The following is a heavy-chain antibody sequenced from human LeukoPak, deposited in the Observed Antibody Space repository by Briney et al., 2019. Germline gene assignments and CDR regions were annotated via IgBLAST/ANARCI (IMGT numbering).Heavy chain of an antibody. CDR2: IKSKSDGGTT. CDR3: VTGIAVAAY. CDR1: GFTFSNAW. D-gene: IGHD6-19*01. Sequence: GSLRLSCAASGFTFSNAWMSWVRQAPGKGLEWVGRIKSKSDGGTTYYTTPVKDRFTISRDDSRNTLFLQMNSLKTEDTAVYYCVTGIAVAAYWGQGTLVTVSS. V-gene: IGHV3-15*01. J-gene: IGHJ4*02.